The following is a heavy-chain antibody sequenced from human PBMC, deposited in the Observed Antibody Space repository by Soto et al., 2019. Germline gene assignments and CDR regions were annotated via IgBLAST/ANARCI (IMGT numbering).Heavy chain of an antibody. CDR1: GYTFISYA. D-gene: IGHD5-18*01. CDR2: INAGNGNT. CDR3: ARDPGYSYGYN. Sequence: ASVKVSCKASGYTFISYAMNWVRQAPGQRLEWMGWINAGNGNTKYSQKFQGRVTITRDTSTSTGYMELSSLRSEDTAVYYCARDPGYSYGYNWGQGTLVTVSS. V-gene: IGHV1-3*01. J-gene: IGHJ4*02.